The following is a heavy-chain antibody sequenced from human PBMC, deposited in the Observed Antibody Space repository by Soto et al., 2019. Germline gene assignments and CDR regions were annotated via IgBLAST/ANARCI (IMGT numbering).Heavy chain of an antibody. V-gene: IGHV5-51*01. Sequence: EVQLVQSGAEVKKPGESLKISCKGSGYSFTSYWIGWVRQMPGKGLDLMGIIYPGDSDTRYSPSFQGQVTISADKSISTAYLQWSSLKASDTAMYYCARTAAAGKYYYGMDVWGQGTTVTVSS. CDR2: IYPGDSDT. J-gene: IGHJ6*02. CDR1: GYSFTSYW. CDR3: ARTAAAGKYYYGMDV. D-gene: IGHD6-13*01.